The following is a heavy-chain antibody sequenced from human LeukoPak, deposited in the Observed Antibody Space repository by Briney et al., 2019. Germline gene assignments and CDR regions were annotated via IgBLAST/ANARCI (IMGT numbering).Heavy chain of an antibody. V-gene: IGHV3-30-3*01. CDR2: ISYDGSNK. J-gene: IGHJ3*02. D-gene: IGHD6-19*01. Sequence: GRSLRLSCAASGFTFSSYAMHWVRQAPGKGLEWVAVISYDGSNKYYADPVKGRFTISRDNSKNTLYLQMNSLRAEDTAVYYCARSSGWQNYRAFDIWGQGTMVTVSS. CDR1: GFTFSSYA. CDR3: ARSSGWQNYRAFDI.